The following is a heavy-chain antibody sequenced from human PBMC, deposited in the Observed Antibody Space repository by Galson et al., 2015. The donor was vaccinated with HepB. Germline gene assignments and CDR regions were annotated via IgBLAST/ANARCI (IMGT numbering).Heavy chain of an antibody. CDR3: ARPPQAGDCSGGSCYSDY. V-gene: IGHV5-51*01. CDR2: IYPGDSDT. Sequence: QSGAEVKKPGESLKISCKGSGYSFTSYWIGWVRQMPGKGLEWMGIIYPGDSDTRYSPSFQGQVTISADKSISTAYLQWSSLKASDTAMYYCARPPQAGDCSGGSCYSDYWGQGTLVTVSS. J-gene: IGHJ4*02. CDR1: GYSFTSYW. D-gene: IGHD2-15*01.